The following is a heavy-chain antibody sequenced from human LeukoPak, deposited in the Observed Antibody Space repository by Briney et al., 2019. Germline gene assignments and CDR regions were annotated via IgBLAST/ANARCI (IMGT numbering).Heavy chain of an antibody. CDR3: AREGYYGSGSPPSLYFDF. CDR2: TSSDLNVK. D-gene: IGHD3-10*01. Sequence: GGSLRLSCAASGFTFRNYVIHWVRQAPGKGLEWVAVTSSDLNVKLYADSVKGRFTISRDNSRSTLYLQMNSLRPEDTAIYYCAREGYYGSGSPPSLYFDFWGQGTLVTVSS. V-gene: IGHV3-30-3*01. CDR1: GFTFRNYV. J-gene: IGHJ4*02.